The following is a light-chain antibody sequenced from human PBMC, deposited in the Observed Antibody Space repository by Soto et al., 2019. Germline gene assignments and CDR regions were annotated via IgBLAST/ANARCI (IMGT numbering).Light chain of an antibody. Sequence: EIVLTQSPGTLSLSPGERATLSCRASQSVSSSYLAWYQQKPGQAPRLLIYGASSMATGIPDRFSGSGSGTDFTCTISRLEPEDVAVYYCQQYCNSPACGGGTKVGIK. CDR1: QSVSSSY. CDR3: QQYCNSPA. J-gene: IGKJ4*01. V-gene: IGKV3-20*01. CDR2: GAS.